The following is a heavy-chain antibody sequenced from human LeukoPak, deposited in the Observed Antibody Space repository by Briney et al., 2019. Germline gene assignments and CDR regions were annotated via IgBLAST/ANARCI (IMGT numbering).Heavy chain of an antibody. D-gene: IGHD3-22*01. CDR1: GGSISSSSYY. V-gene: IGHV4-39*07. Sequence: SETLSLTCTVSGGSISSSSYYWGWIRQPPGKGLEWIGSIYYSGSTYYNPSLKSRVTISVDTSKNQFSLKLSSVTAADTAVYYCARDYYDSSGYLKLDYWGQGTLVTVSS. J-gene: IGHJ4*02. CDR3: ARDYYDSSGYLKLDY. CDR2: IYYSGST.